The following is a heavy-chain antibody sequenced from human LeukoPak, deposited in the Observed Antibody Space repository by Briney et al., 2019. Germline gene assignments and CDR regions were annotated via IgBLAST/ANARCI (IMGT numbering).Heavy chain of an antibody. V-gene: IGHV1-69*04. J-gene: IGHJ4*02. CDR2: IIPILGIA. D-gene: IGHD3-22*01. CDR1: GGTFSSYA. Sequence: SVKVSCKASGGTFSSYAISWVRQAPGQGLEWMGRIIPILGIANYAQKFQGRVTITADKSTSTAYMELRSLRSDDTAVYYCARVNYYDSSGYYFSWGQGTLVTVSS. CDR3: ARVNYYDSSGYYFS.